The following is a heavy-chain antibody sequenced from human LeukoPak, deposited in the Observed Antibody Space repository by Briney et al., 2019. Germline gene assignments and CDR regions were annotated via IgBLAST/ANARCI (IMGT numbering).Heavy chain of an antibody. CDR2: ISAYNGNT. J-gene: IGHJ5*02. V-gene: IGHV1-18*01. D-gene: IGHD6-13*01. CDR3: ARDREQQLSWFDP. CDR1: GYTFTSYG. Sequence: ASVKVSCKASGYTFTSYGISWVRQAPGQGLEWMGWISAYNGNTNYAQKLQGRVTMTTDTSTSTAYMELSSLRSEDTAVYYCARDREQQLSWFDPWGQGTLVTVSS.